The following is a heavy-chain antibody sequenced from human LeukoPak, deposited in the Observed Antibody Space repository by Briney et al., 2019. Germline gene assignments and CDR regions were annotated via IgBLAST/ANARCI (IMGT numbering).Heavy chain of an antibody. CDR3: TVGYYYDSSGYFGHFDY. D-gene: IGHD3-22*01. CDR2: IKSKTDGGTT. CDR1: GFTFSNAW. Sequence: GGSLRLSCAASGFTFSNAWMSWVRQAPGKGLEWLGRIKSKTDGGTTDYAAPVKGRFTISRDDSKNTLYLQMNSLKTEDTAVYYCTVGYYYDSSGYFGHFDYWGQGTLVTVSS. J-gene: IGHJ4*02. V-gene: IGHV3-15*01.